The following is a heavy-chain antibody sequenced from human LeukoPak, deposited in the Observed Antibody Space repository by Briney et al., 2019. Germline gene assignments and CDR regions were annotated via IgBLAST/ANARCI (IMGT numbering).Heavy chain of an antibody. CDR3: AHSGIAVAGWDY. Sequence: SGPTLVKPTQTLTLTCTFSGISLSTSGVGVGWIRQPPGKALEWLALIYWDDDKRYSPPLRSRLTITKDTSKNQVVLTMTNMDPVDTATYYCAHSGIAVAGWDYWGQGTLVTVSS. J-gene: IGHJ4*02. CDR1: GISLSTSGVG. V-gene: IGHV2-5*02. D-gene: IGHD6-19*01. CDR2: IYWDDDK.